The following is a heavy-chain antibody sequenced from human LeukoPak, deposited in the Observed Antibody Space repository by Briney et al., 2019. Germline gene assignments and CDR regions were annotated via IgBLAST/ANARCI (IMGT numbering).Heavy chain of an antibody. CDR2: TYYRSKWYN. CDR1: GDTVSSTRAA. J-gene: IGHJ6*03. D-gene: IGHD1-14*01. V-gene: IGHV6-1*01. CDR3: ASPGNHYHYMDV. Sequence: SQTLSLTCAISGDTVSSTRAAWNWIRQSPSRGLEWLGRTYYRSKWYNDYAVSMKSRITINPDTSKNQFSLKLTSVTAADTAVYYCASPGNHYHYMDVWGKGTTVTVSS.